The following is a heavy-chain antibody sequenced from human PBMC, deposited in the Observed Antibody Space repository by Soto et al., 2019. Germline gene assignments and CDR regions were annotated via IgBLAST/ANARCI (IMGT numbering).Heavy chain of an antibody. CDR3: AKTDKVGSRYPDAFDM. CDR1: GFPFNIYA. CDR2: ISDSGTDT. J-gene: IGHJ3*02. D-gene: IGHD6-13*01. Sequence: PGGSLRLSCAASGFPFNIYAMSWVRQAPGKELEWVSAISDSGTDTYDADSVKGRFSISRDNSKNTLYLQMNSLRAEDTALYYCAKTDKVGSRYPDAFDMWGQGTMVTVSS. V-gene: IGHV3-23*01.